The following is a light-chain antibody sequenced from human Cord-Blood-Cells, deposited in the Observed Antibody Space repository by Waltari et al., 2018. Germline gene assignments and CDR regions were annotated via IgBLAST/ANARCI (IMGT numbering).Light chain of an antibody. CDR1: QGISSW. J-gene: IGKJ3*01. CDR2: AAS. CDR3: LQANSYRPS. V-gene: IGKV1-12*01. Sequence: DIQTTQSPSSVSASVGDRVTITWRASQGISSWLDWYQQQPGKVPKLLIYAASIVQCGVPSRFSGSGSGTDFTLAISSLQPEDFATYYCLQANSYRPSFGPGSKVDIK.